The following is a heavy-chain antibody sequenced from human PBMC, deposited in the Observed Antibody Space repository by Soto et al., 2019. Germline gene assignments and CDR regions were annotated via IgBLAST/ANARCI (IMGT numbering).Heavy chain of an antibody. D-gene: IGHD1-26*01. Sequence: QVQLVQSGAEVREPGASVKVSCKASGYSFTSLDINWVRQTAGQGLEWMGWMQPSTGRTGYAQKFQGRVTMTSDTSINTAYMEPTTLTSDDTAFSYSARGVSAGVDYWGQGTLVTVSS. CDR3: ARGVSAGVDY. V-gene: IGHV1-8*01. J-gene: IGHJ4*02. CDR2: MQPSTGRT. CDR1: GYSFTSLD.